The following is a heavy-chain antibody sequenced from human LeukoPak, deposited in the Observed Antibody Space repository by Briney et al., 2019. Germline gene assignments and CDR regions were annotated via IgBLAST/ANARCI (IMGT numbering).Heavy chain of an antibody. V-gene: IGHV4-39*07. CDR3: ARVVDTAMAGDY. D-gene: IGHD5-18*01. Sequence: PSETLSLTCTVSGGSISSSSYYWGWIRQPPGKGLEWIGSIYYSGSTYYNPSLKSRVTISVDTSKNQFSLKLSSVTAADTAVYYCARVVDTAMAGDYWGQGTLVTVSS. J-gene: IGHJ4*02. CDR1: GGSISSSSYY. CDR2: IYYSGST.